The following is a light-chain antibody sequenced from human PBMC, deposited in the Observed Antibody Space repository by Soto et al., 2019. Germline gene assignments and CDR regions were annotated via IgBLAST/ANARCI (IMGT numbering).Light chain of an antibody. CDR3: QQSYSTPPWT. Sequence: DIQMTQSPSSLSASVGDRVTITCRASQSISSYLNWYQQKPGKAPKLLIYAASSLQSGGPSRFSGSGSGTDFSLTISSLQPEDFATYYCQQSYSTPPWTCGQGTKVDIK. J-gene: IGKJ1*01. CDR1: QSISSY. V-gene: IGKV1-39*01. CDR2: AAS.